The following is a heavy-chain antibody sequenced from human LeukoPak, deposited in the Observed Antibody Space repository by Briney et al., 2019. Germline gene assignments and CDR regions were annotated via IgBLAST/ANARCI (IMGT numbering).Heavy chain of an antibody. D-gene: IGHD5-18*01. CDR2: ISSSSSYI. CDR3: AKARTAHELRVRLHFDY. Sequence: PGGSLRLSCAASGFTFITYSMNWVRQAPGKGLEWVSSISSSSSYIYYAESVKGRFTISGDNAKNSLYLQMNSLRAEDTAVYYCAKARTAHELRVRLHFDYWGQGTLVTVSS. V-gene: IGHV3-21*04. J-gene: IGHJ4*02. CDR1: GFTFITYS.